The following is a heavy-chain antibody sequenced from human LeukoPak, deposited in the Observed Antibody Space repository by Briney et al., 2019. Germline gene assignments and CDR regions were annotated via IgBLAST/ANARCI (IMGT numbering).Heavy chain of an antibody. CDR3: ARGWGYCSGGNCYFTYFDY. J-gene: IGHJ4*02. D-gene: IGHD2-15*01. CDR2: IDYNGTT. V-gene: IGHV4-59*01. CDR1: GGSLTCYY. Sequence: SATLSPTCAFAGGSLTCYYWSWIRKPPEKGEELSGFIDYNGTTNYNPSLKSRVTISVDPSKSQFSLRLSSVTAADPAVYYCARGWGYCSGGNCYFTYFDYWGQGALVTVSS.